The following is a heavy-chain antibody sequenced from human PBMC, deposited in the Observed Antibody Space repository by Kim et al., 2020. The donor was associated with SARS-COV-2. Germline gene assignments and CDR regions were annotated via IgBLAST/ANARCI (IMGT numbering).Heavy chain of an antibody. D-gene: IGHD6-19*01. Sequence: SVKSRITINPDTSKNQFSLQLNSVTPEDTDVYYCARVPRYSSGWYDAFDIWGQGTMVTVSS. J-gene: IGHJ3*02. CDR3: ARVPRYSSGWYDAFDI. V-gene: IGHV6-1*01.